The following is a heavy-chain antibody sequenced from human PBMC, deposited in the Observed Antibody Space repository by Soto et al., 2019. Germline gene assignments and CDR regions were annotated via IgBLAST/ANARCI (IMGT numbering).Heavy chain of an antibody. J-gene: IGHJ4*02. CDR2: INHSGST. Sequence: SATKSLTCTVYGGSFSGYYWSWIRHPKGKGLEWIGEINHSGSTNYNPSLKSRVTISVDTSKNQFSLKLSSVTAADTAVYDGARVGYCRSTSCYTADYWGQGTLVTGSS. V-gene: IGHV4-34*01. D-gene: IGHD2-2*02. CDR1: GGSFSGYY. CDR3: ARVGYCRSTSCYTADY.